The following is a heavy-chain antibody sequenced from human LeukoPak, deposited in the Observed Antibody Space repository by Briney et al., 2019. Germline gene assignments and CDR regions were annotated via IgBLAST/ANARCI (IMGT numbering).Heavy chain of an antibody. V-gene: IGHV3-7*01. D-gene: IGHD6-19*01. CDR1: GFTFSSYW. CDR2: IKQDGSEK. J-gene: IGHJ4*02. CDR3: AREDSSGWYGGTNFDY. Sequence: GGSLRLSCAASGFTFSSYWMSWVRQAPGKGLEWVANIKQDGSEKYYVDSVKGRFTISRDNAKNSLYLQMNSLRAEDTAVYYCAREDSSGWYGGTNFDYWGQGTLVTVSS.